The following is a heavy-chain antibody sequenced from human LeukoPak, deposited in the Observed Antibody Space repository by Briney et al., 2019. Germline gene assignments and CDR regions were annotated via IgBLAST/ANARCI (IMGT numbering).Heavy chain of an antibody. Sequence: KTSETLSLTCTVSGGSISSSSYYWGWIRQPPGKGLEWIGSIYYSGSTYYNPSLKSRVTISVDTSKNQFSLKLSSVPAADTAVYYCARQGYSGWLDYWGQGTLVTVSS. D-gene: IGHD6-19*01. CDR3: ARQGYSGWLDY. V-gene: IGHV4-39*01. J-gene: IGHJ4*02. CDR2: IYYSGST. CDR1: GGSISSSSYY.